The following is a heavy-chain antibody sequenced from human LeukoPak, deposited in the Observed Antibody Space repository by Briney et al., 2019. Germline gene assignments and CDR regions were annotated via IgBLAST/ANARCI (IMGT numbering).Heavy chain of an antibody. Sequence: SETLSLTCAVYGGSFSGYYWSWIRQPPGKGLEWIGEINHSGSTNYNPSLKSRVTISVDTSKNQFSLKLSSVTAADTAVYYCARESVFWSGYIPLGNRYYFDYWGQGTLVTVSS. CDR3: ARESVFWSGYIPLGNRYYFDY. J-gene: IGHJ4*02. CDR2: INHSGST. V-gene: IGHV4-34*01. D-gene: IGHD3-3*01. CDR1: GGSFSGYY.